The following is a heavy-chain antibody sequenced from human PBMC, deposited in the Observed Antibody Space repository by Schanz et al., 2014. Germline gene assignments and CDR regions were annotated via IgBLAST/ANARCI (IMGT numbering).Heavy chain of an antibody. J-gene: IGHJ4*02. CDR3: AKEKEEVAADGSFFDY. D-gene: IGHD6-13*01. V-gene: IGHV3-66*02. CDR1: GFTVSKNY. CDR2: IYMDGSGR. Sequence: EVQLVESGGGLVQPGGSLRLSCAASGFTVSKNYMSWVRQAPGKGLVWVSRIYMDGSGRDYGDSVKGRFTISRDNSKNTVNLQMNSLRAEDTAVYYCAKEKEEVAADGSFFDYWGQGTLVNVSS.